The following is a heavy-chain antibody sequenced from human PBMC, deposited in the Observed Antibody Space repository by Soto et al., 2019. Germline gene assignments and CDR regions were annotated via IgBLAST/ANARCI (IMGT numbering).Heavy chain of an antibody. J-gene: IGHJ4*02. CDR2: IYYSGST. V-gene: IGHV4-59*08. CDR3: ARLTSRGSGSFPPGY. Sequence: SETLSLTCTVSGGSMSNYYWSWIRQPPGKGLEWIGYIYYSGSTNYNPSLKSRVTISVDTSKKQFSLKLSSVTAADTAVYYCARLTSRGSGSFPPGYWGQGTLVTVSS. D-gene: IGHD3-10*01. CDR1: GGSMSNYY.